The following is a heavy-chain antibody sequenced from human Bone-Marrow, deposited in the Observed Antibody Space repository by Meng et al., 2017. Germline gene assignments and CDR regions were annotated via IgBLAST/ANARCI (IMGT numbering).Heavy chain of an antibody. CDR2: INAGNGNT. CDR1: GYTFTSYA. J-gene: IGHJ4*02. V-gene: IGHV1-3*01. D-gene: IGHD6-13*01. CDR3: ARALEQYSSSWYLPPDY. Sequence: QVQLVQSGAEVKKPGASVKVSCKASGYTFTSYAMHWVRQAPGQRLEWMGWINAGNGNTKYSQKFQGRVTITRDTSASTAYMELSSLRSEDTAVYYCARALEQYSSSWYLPPDYWGQGTLVTVSS.